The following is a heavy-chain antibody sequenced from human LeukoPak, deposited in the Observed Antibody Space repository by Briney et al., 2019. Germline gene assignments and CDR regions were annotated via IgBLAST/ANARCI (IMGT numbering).Heavy chain of an antibody. V-gene: IGHV3-64*02. J-gene: IGHJ4*02. CDR1: GFTFSDHA. Sequence: GGSLRLSCATSGFTFSDHALHWVRQAPGKGLQYVSAISRNGTRTFYADSVKDRFTISRDKSTKTLYLQMGSLRVEDTAVYYCARDGLEWLTIPTLFDYWGQGTLVTVSS. CDR3: ARDGLEWLTIPTLFDY. CDR2: ISRNGTRT. D-gene: IGHD3-3*01.